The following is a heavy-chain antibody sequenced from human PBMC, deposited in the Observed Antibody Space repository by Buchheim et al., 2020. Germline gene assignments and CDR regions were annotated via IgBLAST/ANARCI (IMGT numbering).Heavy chain of an antibody. D-gene: IGHD6-13*01. CDR1: GGSISTYY. J-gene: IGHJ4*02. V-gene: IGHV4-59*01. CDR3: TRADPAADTVFDY. CDR2: IYYSGST. Sequence: QVQLQESGPGLVKPSETLSLTCTVSGGSISTYYWSWIRQPPGKGLEWIGYIYYSGSTNYNPSLKSRVTISVDTSKNQFSLKLGYVTAADTAMYYCTRADPAADTVFDYWGQGTL.